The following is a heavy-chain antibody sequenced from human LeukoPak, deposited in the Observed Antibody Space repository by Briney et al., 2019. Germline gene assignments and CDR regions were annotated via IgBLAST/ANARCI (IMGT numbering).Heavy chain of an antibody. CDR1: GFTFSSYS. V-gene: IGHV3-21*01. CDR2: ISSGSTYV. Sequence: TGGSLRLSCAASGFTFSSYSMNWVRQAPGKGLEWVSSISSGSTYVYYADSVQGRFTISRDNAQSSMYLQMNSLRAEDTAVYYCVSFYETYWGRGTLVTVSS. D-gene: IGHD2-2*01. J-gene: IGHJ4*02. CDR3: VSFYETY.